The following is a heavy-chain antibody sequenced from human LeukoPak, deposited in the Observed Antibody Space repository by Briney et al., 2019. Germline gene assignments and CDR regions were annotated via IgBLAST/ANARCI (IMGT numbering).Heavy chain of an antibody. D-gene: IGHD3-10*01. CDR1: GFTFSSFT. V-gene: IGHV3-21*01. CDR3: ARDPRGSERNWFDP. J-gene: IGHJ5*02. Sequence: GGSLRLSCAASGFTFSSFTMNWVRQAPGKGLEWVSSISSSSSYIYSADSVKGRFTISRDNARNSLYLRMNSMRAEDTAVYYCARDPRGSERNWFDPWGQGTLVTVSS. CDR2: ISSSSSYI.